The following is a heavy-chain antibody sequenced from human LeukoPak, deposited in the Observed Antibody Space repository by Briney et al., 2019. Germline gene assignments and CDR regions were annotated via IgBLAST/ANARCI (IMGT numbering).Heavy chain of an antibody. CDR3: AKDGWFGELLSFFDY. Sequence: GGSLRLSCAASGFTFSSYVMSWVRQAPGKGLEWVSAISGSEGSTYHADSVKGRFTISRDNSKNTLYLQMNSLRAEDTAVYYCAKDGWFGELLSFFDYWGQGTLVTVSS. CDR2: ISGSEGST. J-gene: IGHJ4*02. D-gene: IGHD3-10*01. V-gene: IGHV3-23*01. CDR1: GFTFSSYV.